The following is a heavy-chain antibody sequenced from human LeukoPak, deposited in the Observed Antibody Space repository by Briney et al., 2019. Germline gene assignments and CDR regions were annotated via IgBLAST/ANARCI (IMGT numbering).Heavy chain of an antibody. D-gene: IGHD3-9*01. CDR3: ARFGYYDILTGSHRRPNWFDP. CDR1: GYTFTSYG. Sequence: ASVKVSCKASGYTFTSYGISWVRQAPEQGLEWMGWISAYNGNTNYAQKLQGRVTMTTDTSTSTAYMELRSLRSDDTAVYYCARFGYYDILTGSHRRPNWFDPWGQGTLVTVSS. V-gene: IGHV1-18*01. CDR2: ISAYNGNT. J-gene: IGHJ5*02.